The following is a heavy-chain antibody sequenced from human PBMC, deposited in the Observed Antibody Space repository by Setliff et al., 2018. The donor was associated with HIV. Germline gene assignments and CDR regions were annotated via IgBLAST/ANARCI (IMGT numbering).Heavy chain of an antibody. D-gene: IGHD6-13*01. V-gene: IGHV3-74*01. CDR2: INTYETIT. CDR1: GFTFRSYW. J-gene: IGHJ6*03. CDR3: ARDRGLGSSSPGRYYYVDV. Sequence: PGGSLRLSCVASGFTFRSYWMHWVRQPPGKGLVWVSHINTYETITNYADSVKGRFTISRDNSKSTMYLQVDSLTAEDTAVYYCARDRGLGSSSPGRYYYVDVWGKGTTVTVSS.